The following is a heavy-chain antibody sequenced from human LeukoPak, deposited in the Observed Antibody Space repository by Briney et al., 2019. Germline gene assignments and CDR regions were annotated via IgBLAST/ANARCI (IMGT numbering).Heavy chain of an antibody. CDR3: ARDLSYYGSGGGDY. V-gene: IGHV3-48*02. CDR2: ISSSSSTI. CDR1: GFTFSSYS. J-gene: IGHJ4*02. Sequence: GGSLRLSGAASGFTFSSYSMNWVRQAPGKGLEGVSYISSSSSTIYYADSVKGRFTISRDNAKNSLYLQMNSLRDEDTAVYYCARDLSYYGSGGGDYWGQGTLVTVSS. D-gene: IGHD3-10*01.